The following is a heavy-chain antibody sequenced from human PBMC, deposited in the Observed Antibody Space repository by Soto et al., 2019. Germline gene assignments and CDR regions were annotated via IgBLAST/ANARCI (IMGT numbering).Heavy chain of an antibody. J-gene: IGHJ4*02. D-gene: IGHD3-3*02. CDR3: ARLPSRHLVDY. CDR1: GSSINSSGYY. V-gene: IGHV4-39*01. CDR2: MFYGVST. Sequence: SETLSLTCAVSGSSINSSGYYWGWIRQPPGKGLEWIGSMFYGVSTYYNPSLKSRVTVSVDTSKNQFSLNLRSVTAADTAVYYCARLPSRHLVDYWGQGTLVTVSS.